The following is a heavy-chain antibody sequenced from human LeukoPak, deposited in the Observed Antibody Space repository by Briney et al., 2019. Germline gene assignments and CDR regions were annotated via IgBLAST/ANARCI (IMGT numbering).Heavy chain of an antibody. D-gene: IGHD3-3*01. CDR1: GGSFSGYY. Sequence: SGTLSLTCAVYGGSFSGYYWSWIRQPPGKGLEWIGEINHSGSTNYNPSLKSRVTISVDTSKNQFSLKLSSVTAADTAVYYCARGVYITIFRSYYFDYWGQGTLVTVSS. V-gene: IGHV4-34*01. CDR2: INHSGST. J-gene: IGHJ4*02. CDR3: ARGVYITIFRSYYFDY.